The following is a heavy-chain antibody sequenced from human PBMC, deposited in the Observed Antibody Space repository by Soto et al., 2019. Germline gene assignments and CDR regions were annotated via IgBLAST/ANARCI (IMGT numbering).Heavy chain of an antibody. Sequence: EVQLVESGGGLVQPGGSLRLSCAASGFTFSSYEMNWVRQAPGKGLEWVSYISSSGSTIYYADSVKGRFASSRDNAKNSLELQMNILSAEDTAVYYCARWGMFTFWGADYWGQGTLVTVSS. D-gene: IGHD3-16*01. CDR3: ARWGMFTFWGADY. CDR2: ISSSGSTI. V-gene: IGHV3-48*03. CDR1: GFTFSSYE. J-gene: IGHJ4*02.